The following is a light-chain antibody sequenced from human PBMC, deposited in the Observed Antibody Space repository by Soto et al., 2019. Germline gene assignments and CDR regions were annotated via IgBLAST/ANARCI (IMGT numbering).Light chain of an antibody. CDR1: SSDVGSYNL. V-gene: IGLV2-23*02. CDR2: EVS. CDR3: CSYAGSSTYV. Sequence: QSALPQPASVSGSPGQSLTISCTGTSSDVGSYNLVSWYQQHPGKAPKLMIYEVSKRPSGVSNRFSGSKSGNTASLTISGLQAEDEADYYGCSYAGSSTYVFGTGTKVTV. J-gene: IGLJ1*01.